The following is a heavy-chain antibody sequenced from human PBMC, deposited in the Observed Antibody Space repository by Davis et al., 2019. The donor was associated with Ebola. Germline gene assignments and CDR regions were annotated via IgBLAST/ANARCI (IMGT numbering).Heavy chain of an antibody. Sequence: GESLKISCAASGFTFSSYWMSWVRQAPGKGLEWVANIKQDGSEKYYVDSVKGRFTISRDDSKNTAYLQMNSLRTEDTAVYYCTYTYSSGEDVWGQGTTVTVSS. D-gene: IGHD6-25*01. CDR2: IKQDGSEK. J-gene: IGHJ6*02. CDR1: GFTFSSYW. CDR3: TYTYSSGEDV. V-gene: IGHV3-7*03.